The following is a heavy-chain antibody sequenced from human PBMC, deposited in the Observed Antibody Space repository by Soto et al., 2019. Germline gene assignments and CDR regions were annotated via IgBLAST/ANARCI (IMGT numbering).Heavy chain of an antibody. D-gene: IGHD3-3*01. Sequence: SETLSLTCTVSGGSISSYYWSWIRQPPGKGLEWIGYIYYSGSTNYNPSLKSRVTISVDTSKNQFSLKLSSVTAADTAVYYCARYFSFYDFWSGYYEQSPNWFDPWGQGTLVTVSS. J-gene: IGHJ5*02. CDR3: ARYFSFYDFWSGYYEQSPNWFDP. V-gene: IGHV4-59*01. CDR1: GGSISSYY. CDR2: IYYSGST.